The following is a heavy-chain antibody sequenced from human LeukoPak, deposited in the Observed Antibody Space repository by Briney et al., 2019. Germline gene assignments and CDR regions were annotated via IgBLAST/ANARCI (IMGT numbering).Heavy chain of an antibody. CDR3: ASRIRNDYYDSSGYYPDY. V-gene: IGHV4-59*01. J-gene: IGHJ4*02. Sequence: SETLSLTCTVSGGSISSYYWSWIRQPPGKGLEWTGYIYYSGSTNYNPSLKSRVTISVDTSKNQFSLKLSSVTAADTAVYYCASRIRNDYYDSSGYYPDYWGQGTLVTVSS. D-gene: IGHD3-22*01. CDR2: IYYSGST. CDR1: GGSISSYY.